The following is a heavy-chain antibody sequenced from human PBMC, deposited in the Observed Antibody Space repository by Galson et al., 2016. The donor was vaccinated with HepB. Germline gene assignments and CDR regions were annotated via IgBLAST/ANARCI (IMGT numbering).Heavy chain of an antibody. CDR2: ISYDGSDK. CDR1: GFTFSSYG. CDR3: AKDVWRGSETDYYGMDA. Sequence: SLRLSCAAYGFTFSSYGMHWVRQAPGKGLEWVAVISYDGSDKYYADSVKGRFTISRDNSKNTLYLQMSSLRAEDTAVYYCAKDVWRGSETDYYGMDAWGQGTTGTVSS. V-gene: IGHV3-30*18. D-gene: IGHD2-15*01. J-gene: IGHJ6*02.